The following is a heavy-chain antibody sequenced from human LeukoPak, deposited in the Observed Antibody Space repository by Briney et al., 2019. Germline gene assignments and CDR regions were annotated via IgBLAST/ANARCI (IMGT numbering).Heavy chain of an antibody. CDR1: GFTFINYA. CDR2: ISGTSGTI. J-gene: IGHJ4*02. CDR3: AKRLGDPRAFDY. Sequence: GGSLRLSCAASGFTFINYAMTWVRQAPGKGLERVSGISGTSGTINYAAPVKGRFTISRANSKNTLYLQMNSLRVDDMAVYYCAKRLGDPRAFDYWGQGTLVTVSS. V-gene: IGHV3-23*01. D-gene: IGHD2-21*02.